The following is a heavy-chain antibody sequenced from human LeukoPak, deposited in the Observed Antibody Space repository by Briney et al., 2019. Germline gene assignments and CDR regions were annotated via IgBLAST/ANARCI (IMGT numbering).Heavy chain of an antibody. CDR1: GGSIVSYH. D-gene: IGHD3-22*01. CDR2: IHYSGFT. J-gene: IGHJ4*02. Sequence: PWETLSLTCTVSGGSIVSYHWSWIRQPPGKGLEWIGYIHYSGFTKYNPSLKSRVTISVDTSKDQLSLKLSSVTAPDTAVYYCSRREDSGTSGYYGLWGQGTLVTVSS. V-gene: IGHV4-59*08. CDR3: SRREDSGTSGYYGL.